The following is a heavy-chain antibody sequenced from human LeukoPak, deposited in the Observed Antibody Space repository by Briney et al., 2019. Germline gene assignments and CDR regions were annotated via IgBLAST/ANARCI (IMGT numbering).Heavy chain of an antibody. J-gene: IGHJ4*02. CDR1: GGSISSSSHY. CDR3: ARLFRARPVVTFDY. D-gene: IGHD3-22*01. CDR2: VYYSGTA. V-gene: IGHV4-39*01. Sequence: PSETLSLTCTVSGGSISSSSHYWGWIRQPPGKGLEWIVTVYYSGTAYYNPSLKSRVTISVDTSKNHFSLKLSSVTAADTAVYYCARLFRARPVVTFDYWGQGTLVTVSS.